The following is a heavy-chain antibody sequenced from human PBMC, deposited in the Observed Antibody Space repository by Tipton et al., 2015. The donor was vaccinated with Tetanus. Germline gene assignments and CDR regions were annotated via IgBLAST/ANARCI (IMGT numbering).Heavy chain of an antibody. CDR2: INHSGST. V-gene: IGHV4-34*01. CDR3: ARDWNDFWSGPGQNWFDP. D-gene: IGHD3-3*01. Sequence: TLSLTCAVYGGSFSGYYWSWIRQPPGKGLEWIGEINHSGSTNYTPSLKSRVTISVDTYKNHFSVKLSSVTAANTAVYYCARDWNDFWSGPGQNWFDPWGQGTLVTVSS. J-gene: IGHJ5*02. CDR1: GGSFSGYY.